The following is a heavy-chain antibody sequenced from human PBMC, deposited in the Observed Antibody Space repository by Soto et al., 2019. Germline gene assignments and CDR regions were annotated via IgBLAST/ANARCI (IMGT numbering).Heavy chain of an antibody. D-gene: IGHD4-17*01. CDR2: IYSGGST. Sequence: GGSLRLSCAASGFSVSSNYMTWVRQAPGKGLEWVSVIYSGGSTYYTDSVKGRFTISRDNSKNTMYLQMNSMKAEETAVYYGARGPRGSSNDYGDYLLYYYYMDVWGKGTTVTVSS. J-gene: IGHJ6*03. CDR1: GFSVSSNY. V-gene: IGHV3-66*01. CDR3: ARGPRGSSNDYGDYLLYYYYMDV.